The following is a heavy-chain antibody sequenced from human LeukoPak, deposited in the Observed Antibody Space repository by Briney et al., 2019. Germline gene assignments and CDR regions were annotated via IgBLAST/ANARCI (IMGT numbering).Heavy chain of an antibody. Sequence: GGSLRLSCAASGFTFDDYAIHWVRQAPGKGLEWVSLISGDGGSTYYADSVKGRFTISRDNSKNSLYLQMNSLRTEDTALYYCAKVGSQTGTTSPFDYWGQGTLVTVSS. J-gene: IGHJ4*02. CDR1: GFTFDDYA. D-gene: IGHD1-1*01. V-gene: IGHV3-43*02. CDR2: ISGDGGST. CDR3: AKVGSQTGTTSPFDY.